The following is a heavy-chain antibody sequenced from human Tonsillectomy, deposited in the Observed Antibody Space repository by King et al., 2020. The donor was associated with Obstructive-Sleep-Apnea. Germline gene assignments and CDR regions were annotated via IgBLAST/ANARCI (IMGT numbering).Heavy chain of an antibody. D-gene: IGHD3-3*01. CDR3: AKDEMEWGHYPEYFHH. CDR1: EFTFSSYA. CDR2: ISGSGGRT. J-gene: IGHJ1*01. Sequence: VQLVESGGGLVQPGGSLRLSCAASEFTFSSYAMSWVRQAPGKGLEWVSSISGSGGRTYYADSVKGRFTISRDNSKKTLYLQMNSRRAEDTAVYYCAKDEMEWGHYPEYFHHWGQGTLVTVSS. V-gene: IGHV3-23*04.